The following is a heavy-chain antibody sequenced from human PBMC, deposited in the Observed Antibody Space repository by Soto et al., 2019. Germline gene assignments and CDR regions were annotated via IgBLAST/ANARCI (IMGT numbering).Heavy chain of an antibody. CDR3: AKDVEMATMATGLY. D-gene: IGHD5-12*01. V-gene: IGHV3-30*18. CDR2: ISYDGSNK. Sequence: PGGSLRLSCAASGFTFSSYGMHWVRQAPGKGLEWVAVISYDGSNKYYADSVKGRFTISRDNSKNTLYLQMNSLRAEDTAVYYCAKDVEMATMATGLYWGQGTLVTVST. J-gene: IGHJ4*02. CDR1: GFTFSSYG.